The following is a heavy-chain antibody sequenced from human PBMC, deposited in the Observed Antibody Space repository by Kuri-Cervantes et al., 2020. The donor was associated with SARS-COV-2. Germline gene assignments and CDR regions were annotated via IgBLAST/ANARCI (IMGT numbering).Heavy chain of an antibody. CDR3: ARRRDWNYYFDY. V-gene: IGHV2-5*02. J-gene: IGHJ4*02. Sequence: SGPTLVKPTATLTLTCTVSGFSLSNARMGVSWIRQPPGKALEWLAHIYWDDDTRFSPSLRSRLTITKDTSKNQVVLTMTNMDPVDTATYYCARRRDWNYYFDYWGQGTLVTVSS. CDR1: GFSLSNARMG. CDR2: IYWDDDT. D-gene: IGHD1-7*01.